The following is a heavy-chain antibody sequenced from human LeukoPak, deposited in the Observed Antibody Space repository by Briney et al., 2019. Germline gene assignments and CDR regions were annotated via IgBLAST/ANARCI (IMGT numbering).Heavy chain of an antibody. CDR3: ARVKNWGLTNY. CDR1: GGSLSSGGYY. V-gene: IGHV3-11*01. CDR2: ISSSGSTI. D-gene: IGHD7-27*01. J-gene: IGHJ4*02. Sequence: PSETLSLTCTVSGGSLSSGGYYWSWIRQAPGKGLEWVSYISSSGSTIYYADSVKGRFTISRDNAKNSLYLQMNSLRAEDTAVYYCARVKNWGLTNYWGQGTLVTVSS.